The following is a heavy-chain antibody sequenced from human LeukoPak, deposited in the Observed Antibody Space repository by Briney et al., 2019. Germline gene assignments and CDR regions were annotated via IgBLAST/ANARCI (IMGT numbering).Heavy chain of an antibody. V-gene: IGHV1-46*03. CDR2: INPSGGST. CDR3: ARDDRLTDIVVVPTPTSLDY. D-gene: IGHD2-2*01. J-gene: IGHJ4*02. Sequence: ASVKVSSKASGYTLISYYMYGVRQAPGQGLEWMGIINPSGGSTSYAQKFQGRVTMTRDTSTSTVYMELSSLRSEDTAVYYCARDDRLTDIVVVPTPTSLDYWGQGTLVTVSS. CDR1: GYTLISYY.